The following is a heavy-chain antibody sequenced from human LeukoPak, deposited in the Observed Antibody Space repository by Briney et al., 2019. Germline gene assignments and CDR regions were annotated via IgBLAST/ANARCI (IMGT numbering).Heavy chain of an antibody. CDR1: GGSFSGYY. D-gene: IGHD6-13*01. J-gene: IGHJ2*01. CDR3: ATTVAAADYWYFDL. V-gene: IGHV4-34*01. Sequence: PSETLSLTCAVYGGSFSGYYWSWIRQPPGKGLEWIGEINHSGSTNYNPSLKRRVTISVDTYKNQFSLKLSSVTAADTAVYYCATTVAAADYWYFDLWGRGTLVTVSS. CDR2: INHSGST.